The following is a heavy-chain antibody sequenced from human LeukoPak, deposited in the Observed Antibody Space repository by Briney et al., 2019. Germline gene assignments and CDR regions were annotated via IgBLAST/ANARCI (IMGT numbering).Heavy chain of an antibody. V-gene: IGHV3-23*01. CDR2: ISGSGGST. CDR3: AKDDSSGYYYLPGDY. J-gene: IGHJ4*02. D-gene: IGHD3-22*01. CDR1: GFTFSSYW. Sequence: GGSLRLSCAASGFTFSSYWMSWVRQAPGKGLEWVSAISGSGGSTYYADSVKGRFTISRDNSKNTLYLQMNSLRAEDTAVYYCAKDDSSGYYYLPGDYWGQGTLVTVSS.